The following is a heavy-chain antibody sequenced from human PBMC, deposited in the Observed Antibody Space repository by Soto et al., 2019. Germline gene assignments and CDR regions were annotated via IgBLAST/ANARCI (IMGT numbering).Heavy chain of an antibody. CDR1: GYTFTSYD. CDR3: AKAMVRGVLQRA. V-gene: IGHV1-8*01. D-gene: IGHD3-10*01. J-gene: IGHJ5*02. Sequence: QVQLVQSGAEVKEPGASVKVSCKASGYTFTSYDINWVRQATGQGLEWMGWMDPNSGHTGYAQKFQGRITMTRNTSITTAYMELSRLTSEDTAVYYCAKAMVRGVLQRAWGQGTLVTVSS. CDR2: MDPNSGHT.